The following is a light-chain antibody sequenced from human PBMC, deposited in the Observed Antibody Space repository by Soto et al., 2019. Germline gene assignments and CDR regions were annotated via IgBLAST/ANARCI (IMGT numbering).Light chain of an antibody. CDR1: QSVTSSY. Sequence: EIVLTQSPGTLSLSPGERATLSCRASQSVTSSYLAWYQQRPGQAPRLLIYGSSSRATGVPDSVSGSGSGTDFTLNISRLEPDDFGMYYCQQYGSSWTFGQGTKVEFK. V-gene: IGKV3-20*01. CDR3: QQYGSSWT. J-gene: IGKJ1*01. CDR2: GSS.